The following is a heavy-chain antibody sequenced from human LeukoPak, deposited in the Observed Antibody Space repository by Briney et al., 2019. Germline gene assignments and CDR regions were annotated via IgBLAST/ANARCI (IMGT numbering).Heavy chain of an antibody. V-gene: IGHV3-30*18. CDR2: ISYDGSNK. Sequence: GGSLRLSCAASGFTFSSYGMHWVRQAPGKGLEWVAVISYDGSNKYYADSVKGRFTISRDNSKNTLYLQMNSLRAEDTAVYYCAKTPFTFGGVSGLMPDDYWGQGTLVTVSS. CDR1: GFTFSSYG. J-gene: IGHJ4*02. CDR3: AKTPFTFGGVSGLMPDDY. D-gene: IGHD3-16*01.